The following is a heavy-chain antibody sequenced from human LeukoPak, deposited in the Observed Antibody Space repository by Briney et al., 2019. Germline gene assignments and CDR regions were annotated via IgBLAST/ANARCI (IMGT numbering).Heavy chain of an antibody. V-gene: IGHV4-39*02. Sequence: SETLSLTCTVSGGSISSSSYYWGWIRQPPGKGLEWIGSIYYSGSTYYNPSLKSRVTISVDTSKNQFSLKLSSVTAADTAVYYCARDDYYGSKAFDYWGQGTLVTVSS. J-gene: IGHJ4*02. CDR2: IYYSGST. D-gene: IGHD3-10*01. CDR3: ARDDYYGSKAFDY. CDR1: GGSISSSSYY.